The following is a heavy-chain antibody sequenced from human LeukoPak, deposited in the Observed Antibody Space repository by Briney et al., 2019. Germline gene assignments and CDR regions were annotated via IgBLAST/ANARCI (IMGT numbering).Heavy chain of an antibody. Sequence: PSETLSLTCTVSAGAIGSYYWTWVRQPADKGFEWIGHIYSDGTTNYNPSLKSRLTMSIDKAKNKFSLKVNSVTAADTAVYYCARVVSGGTSDSWGQGTLVSVSS. CDR3: ARVVSGGTSDS. D-gene: IGHD1-1*01. V-gene: IGHV4-4*07. CDR2: IYSDGTT. CDR1: AGAIGSYY. J-gene: IGHJ5*01.